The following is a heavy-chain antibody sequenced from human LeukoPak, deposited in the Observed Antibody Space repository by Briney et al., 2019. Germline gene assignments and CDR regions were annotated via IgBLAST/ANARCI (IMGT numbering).Heavy chain of an antibody. J-gene: IGHJ4*02. CDR2: IYYSGST. CDR3: ARGLVVPDTIVSPFDY. CDR1: GGSISSGGYY. Sequence: SETLSLTCTVSGGSISSGGYYWSWIRQHPGKGLEWIGYIYYSGSTYYNPSLKSRVTISVDTSKNQFSLKLSSVTAADTAVYYCARGLVVPDTIVSPFDYWGKGTLVTVSS. V-gene: IGHV4-31*03. D-gene: IGHD2-2*01.